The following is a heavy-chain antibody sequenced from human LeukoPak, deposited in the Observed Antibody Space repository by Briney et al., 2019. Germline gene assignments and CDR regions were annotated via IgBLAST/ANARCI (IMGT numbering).Heavy chain of an antibody. Sequence: PGGSLRLSCAASGFTFSSYAMHWVRQAPGKGLEWVAVISYDGSNKYYADSVKGRFTISRDNSKNTLYLQMNSLRAEDTAVYYCARDLYDILTGSGDGDYWGQGTLVTVSS. CDR1: GFTFSSYA. CDR3: ARDLYDILTGSGDGDY. D-gene: IGHD3-9*01. V-gene: IGHV3-30-3*01. CDR2: ISYDGSNK. J-gene: IGHJ4*02.